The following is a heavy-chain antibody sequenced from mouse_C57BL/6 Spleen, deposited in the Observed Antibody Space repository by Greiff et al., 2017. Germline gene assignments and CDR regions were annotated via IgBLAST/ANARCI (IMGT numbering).Heavy chain of an antibody. J-gene: IGHJ3*01. Sequence: VQVVESGAELVKPGASVKLSCKASGYTFTEYTIHWVKQRSGQGLEWIGWFYPGSGSIKYNEKFKDKATLTADKSSSTVYMELSRLTSEDSAVYFCARHEDHDGYIAYWGQGTLVTVSA. V-gene: IGHV1-62-2*01. CDR3: ARHEDHDGYIAY. CDR2: FYPGSGSI. CDR1: GYTFTEYT. D-gene: IGHD2-3*01.